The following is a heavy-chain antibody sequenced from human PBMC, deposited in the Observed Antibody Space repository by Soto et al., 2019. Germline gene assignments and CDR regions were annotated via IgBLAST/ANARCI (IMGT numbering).Heavy chain of an antibody. CDR2: IYYSALT. D-gene: IGHD4-17*01. CDR1: GDSVSSFGSY. V-gene: IGHV4-31*03. Sequence: QVQLQESGPGLVKPSQTLSLTCIVSGDSVSSFGSYWNCIRQRPGKGLEWIGYIYYSALTDYNPSLKSRVAISLDTSMYQFSLQLSSVTVADTAVYYCAKAADYDVHSFDRMGQGTLVTVSS. J-gene: IGHJ4*02. CDR3: AKAADYDVHSFDR.